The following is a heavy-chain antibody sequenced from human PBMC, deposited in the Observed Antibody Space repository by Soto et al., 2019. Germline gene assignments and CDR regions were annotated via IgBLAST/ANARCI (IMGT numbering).Heavy chain of an antibody. CDR1: GYTFTSYY. CDR2: INPSGGST. Sequence: QVQLVQSGAEVKKPGASVKVSCKASGYTFTSYYMHWVRQAPGQGLEWMGIINPSGGSTSYAQKFQGSFTMTRDTSTSTVYMELSSLSSEDTAVYYCARAMIAAAGYDYWGQGTLVTVSS. D-gene: IGHD6-13*01. CDR3: ARAMIAAAGYDY. V-gene: IGHV1-46*01. J-gene: IGHJ4*02.